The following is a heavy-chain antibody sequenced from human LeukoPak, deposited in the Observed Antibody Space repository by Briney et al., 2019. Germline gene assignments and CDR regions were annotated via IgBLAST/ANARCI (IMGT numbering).Heavy chain of an antibody. CDR3: AKALAARFGGTRANAFDI. Sequence: GGSLRLSCAASGCTLDDYAMHWGRQAPGKGLEGVSGSSWNSGSIGYADSVKGRFTISRDNAKNPLYLTMNSLRAEDPALYSCAKALAARFGGTRANAFDIWGQGTMVTVSS. D-gene: IGHD3-10*01. CDR1: GCTLDDYA. CDR2: SSWNSGSI. V-gene: IGHV3-9*01. J-gene: IGHJ3*02.